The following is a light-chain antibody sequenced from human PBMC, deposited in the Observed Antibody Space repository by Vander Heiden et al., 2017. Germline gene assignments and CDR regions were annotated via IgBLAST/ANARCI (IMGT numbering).Light chain of an antibody. CDR3: QQFYSTPYT. V-gene: IGKV4-1*01. J-gene: IGKJ2*01. CDR1: QNIFHNSKNKNN. CDR2: WAS. Sequence: DIVMTQSPDSLAVSLGERATINCKSSQNIFHNSKNKNNLAWYQQRPGQPPKLLIYWASTRESGVPDRFSGSGSGADFTLTISSLQAEDVAVYYCQQFYSTPYTFGQGTKVEI.